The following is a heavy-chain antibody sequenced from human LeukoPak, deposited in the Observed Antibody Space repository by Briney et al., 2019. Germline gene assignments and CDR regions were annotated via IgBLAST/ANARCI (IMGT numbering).Heavy chain of an antibody. D-gene: IGHD3-10*01. CDR1: GFTFSSYA. V-gene: IGHV3-23*01. CDR2: ISGSGGST. Sequence: PGGSLRLSCAASGFTFSSYAMSWVRQAPGKGLEWVSAISGSGGSTYYADSVKGRLTISRDNSKNTLYLQMNSLRAEDTAVYYCATHLITMVRGVITLYYFDYWGQGTLVTVSS. J-gene: IGHJ4*02. CDR3: ATHLITMVRGVITLYYFDY.